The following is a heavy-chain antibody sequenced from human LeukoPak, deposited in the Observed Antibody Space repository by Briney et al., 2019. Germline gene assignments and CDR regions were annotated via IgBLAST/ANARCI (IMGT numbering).Heavy chain of an antibody. CDR3: ARESLAAAGRNFDY. CDR1: GGSISSGDYY. CDR2: IYYSGTT. D-gene: IGHD6-13*01. Sequence: PSQTLSLTCTVSGGSISSGDYYWSWIRQPPGKGLEWIGYIYYSGTTNYNPSLKSRVTMSLDTSENQFSLKLSSVTAADTAVYYCARESLAAAGRNFDYWGQGTLVTVSS. J-gene: IGHJ4*02. V-gene: IGHV4-30-4*01.